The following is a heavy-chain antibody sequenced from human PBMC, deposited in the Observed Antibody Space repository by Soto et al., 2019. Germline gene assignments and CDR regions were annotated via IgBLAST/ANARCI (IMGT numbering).Heavy chain of an antibody. Sequence: QLQLQESGPGLVKPSETLSLTCTVSGGSISSSSYYWGWIRQPPGKGLEWIGSIYYSGSTYYNPSLKSRVTMSVDTSKNQFSLKLSSVTAADTAVYYCARQTYYYDSSGSIPFDYWGQGTLVTVSS. D-gene: IGHD3-22*01. CDR1: GGSISSSSYY. J-gene: IGHJ4*02. V-gene: IGHV4-39*01. CDR3: ARQTYYYDSSGSIPFDY. CDR2: IYYSGST.